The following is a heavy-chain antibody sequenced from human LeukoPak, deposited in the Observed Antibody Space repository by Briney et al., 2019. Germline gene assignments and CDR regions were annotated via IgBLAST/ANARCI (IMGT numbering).Heavy chain of an antibody. J-gene: IGHJ5*02. CDR2: VSGSGGPT. CDR1: GFTFSSYA. V-gene: IGHV3-23*01. D-gene: IGHD4-17*01. Sequence: GGSLRLSCEASGFTFSSYAMSGVRQAPGRGLEWVSAVSGSGGPTYYADSVMGRFTISRDNSKNTVYLQMNSLRPDDTAIYYRTKDPNGDYIGAFDPWGRGTLVTVSS. CDR3: TKDPNGDYIGAFDP.